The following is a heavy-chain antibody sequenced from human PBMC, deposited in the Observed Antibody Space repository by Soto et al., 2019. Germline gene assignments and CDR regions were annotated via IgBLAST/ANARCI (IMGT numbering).Heavy chain of an antibody. Sequence: SQTLSLTCAISGDSVSSNSATWNWIRQSPSRGLEWLGRTYYRSKWYNDFAPSVKSRITINPDTSKNQFSLQLSSVTAADTAVYYCARERYCSSTSCYPDAFDIWGQGTMVTVSS. CDR1: GDSVSSNSAT. V-gene: IGHV6-1*01. D-gene: IGHD2-2*01. J-gene: IGHJ3*02. CDR2: TYYRSKWYN. CDR3: ARERYCSSTSCYPDAFDI.